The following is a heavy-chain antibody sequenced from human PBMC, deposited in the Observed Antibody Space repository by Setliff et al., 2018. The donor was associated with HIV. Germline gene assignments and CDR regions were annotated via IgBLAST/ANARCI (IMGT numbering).Heavy chain of an antibody. CDR2: IIPILGIA. Sequence: SVKVSCKASAGTFSSYAISWVRQAPGQGLEWMGGIIPILGIANYAQKFQGRVTITADKSTSTAYMELSSLRSEDTAVYYCAREPRGSSSWHHNAAFDIWGQGTMVTVSS. V-gene: IGHV1-69*10. CDR1: AGTFSSYA. J-gene: IGHJ3*02. CDR3: AREPRGSSSWHHNAAFDI. D-gene: IGHD6-13*01.